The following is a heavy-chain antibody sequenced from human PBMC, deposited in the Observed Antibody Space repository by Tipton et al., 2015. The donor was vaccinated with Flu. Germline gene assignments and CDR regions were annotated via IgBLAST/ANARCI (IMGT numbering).Heavy chain of an antibody. Sequence: QLVQSGAEVKQPGASVKVSCRASGYTFRNYGISWVRQAPGQRPERMGWISAYSGYTNYTEKLQGRVTMTTDTSTSTAYMELRSLRSDDTALYYCARDRKTLLLTTVDYGMDVWGQGTPVTVSS. CDR3: ARDRKTLLLTTVDYGMDV. J-gene: IGHJ6*02. CDR1: GYTFRNYG. V-gene: IGHV1-18*01. CDR2: ISAYSGYT. D-gene: IGHD3-16*01.